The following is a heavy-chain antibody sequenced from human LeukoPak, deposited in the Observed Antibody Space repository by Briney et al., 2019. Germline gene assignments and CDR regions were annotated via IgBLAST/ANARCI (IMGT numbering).Heavy chain of an antibody. J-gene: IGHJ4*02. Sequence: GGSLRLSCSASGFTFSSYAMSWVRQAPGKGLEWVSAIRDSGSSTHYADSVKGRFTTSRDNSKNTLFLQMNSLRAEDTAIYYCAKYGPQDSGSSHFDYWGQGALVTVSS. CDR1: GFTFSSYA. D-gene: IGHD1-26*01. CDR3: AKYGPQDSGSSHFDY. V-gene: IGHV3-23*01. CDR2: IRDSGSST.